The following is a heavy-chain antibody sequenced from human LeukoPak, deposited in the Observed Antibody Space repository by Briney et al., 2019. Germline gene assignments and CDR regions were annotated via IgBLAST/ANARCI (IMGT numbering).Heavy chain of an antibody. D-gene: IGHD2-2*01. CDR2: IYYSGTT. Sequence: SETLSLTCTVSGGSISSYYWSWIRQPPGKGLEWIGYIYYSGTTNYNPSLKSRVAISLDTSKNQFTLKLNSVTAADTAVYYCARLVRMHDSWFDPWGQGTLVTVSS. CDR3: ARLVRMHDSWFDP. CDR1: GGSISSYY. J-gene: IGHJ5*02. V-gene: IGHV4-59*08.